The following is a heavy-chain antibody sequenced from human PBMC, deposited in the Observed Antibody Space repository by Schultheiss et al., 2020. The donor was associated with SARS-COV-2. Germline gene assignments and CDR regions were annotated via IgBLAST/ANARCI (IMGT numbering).Heavy chain of an antibody. Sequence: ASVKVSCKASGYTFTTYGISWVRQAPGQGLEWMGWINTYSGNTQYAQSLQGRVTMTRDTSTSTAYMELSSLRSEDTAVYYCASSAGRDGYNFRAFWFDPWGQGTLVTVSS. CDR3: ASSAGRDGYNFRAFWFDP. D-gene: IGHD5-24*01. V-gene: IGHV1-18*01. J-gene: IGHJ5*02. CDR2: INTYSGNT. CDR1: GYTFTTYG.